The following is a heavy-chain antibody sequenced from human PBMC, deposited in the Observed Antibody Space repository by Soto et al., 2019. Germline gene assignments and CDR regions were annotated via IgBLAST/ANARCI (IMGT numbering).Heavy chain of an antibody. Sequence: QVQLVQSGAEVKKPGSSVKVSCKASGGTFSSYAISWVRQAPGQGLEWMGGIIPIFGTANYAQKFQGRVTITADESTGTAYMELSSLRSEDTAVYYCAIISCSGGSCYPTSYWYFDLWGRGTLVTVSS. CDR1: GGTFSSYA. CDR3: AIISCSGGSCYPTSYWYFDL. V-gene: IGHV1-69*01. CDR2: IIPIFGTA. D-gene: IGHD2-15*01. J-gene: IGHJ2*01.